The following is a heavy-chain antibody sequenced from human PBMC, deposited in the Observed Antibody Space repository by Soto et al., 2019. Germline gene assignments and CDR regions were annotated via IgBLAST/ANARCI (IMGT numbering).Heavy chain of an antibody. D-gene: IGHD5-12*01. CDR2: IIPIFGTA. CDR3: ARGRGGYDTLRMDV. V-gene: IGHV1-69*13. Sequence: SVKVSCKASGGTFSSYAISWVRQAPGQGLEWMGGIIPIFGTANYAQKFQGRVTITADESTSTAYMELSSLRSEDTAVYYCARGRGGYDTLRMDVWGQGTTVTVSS. CDR1: GGTFSSYA. J-gene: IGHJ6*02.